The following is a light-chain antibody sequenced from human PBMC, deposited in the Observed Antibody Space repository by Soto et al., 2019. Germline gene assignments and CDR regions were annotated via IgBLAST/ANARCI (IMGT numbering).Light chain of an antibody. Sequence: QSPSSLSASVGDRVPITCRASRTIAGYVNWYQQRPGEAPNLLIYAESSLQSGVPSRFSGSGSGTDLDLTISSLQPEDFATYYCQKSYSTLRTFGQGTKVDIK. CDR1: RTIAGY. CDR3: QKSYSTLRT. V-gene: IGKV1-39*01. CDR2: AES. J-gene: IGKJ1*01.